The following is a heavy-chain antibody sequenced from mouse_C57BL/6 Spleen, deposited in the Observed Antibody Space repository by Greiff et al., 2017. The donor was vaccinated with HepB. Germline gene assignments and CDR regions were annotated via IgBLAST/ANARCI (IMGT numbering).Heavy chain of an antibody. Sequence: EVQLQESGGGLVQPGGSLSLSCAASGFTFTDYYMSWVRQPPGKALEWLGFIRNKANGYTTEYSASVKGRFTISRDNSQSILYLQMNALRAEDSATYYCARLDGYDDYAMDYWGQGTSVTVSS. CDR2: IRNKANGYTT. D-gene: IGHD2-2*01. V-gene: IGHV7-3*01. J-gene: IGHJ4*01. CDR1: GFTFTDYY. CDR3: ARLDGYDDYAMDY.